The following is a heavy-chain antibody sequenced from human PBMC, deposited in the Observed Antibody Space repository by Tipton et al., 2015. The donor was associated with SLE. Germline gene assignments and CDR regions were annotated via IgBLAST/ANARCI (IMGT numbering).Heavy chain of an antibody. CDR2: IYYSGST. D-gene: IGHD1-14*01. Sequence: LRLSCTVSGGSISSYYWSWIRQPPGKGLEWIGYIYYSGSTNYNPSLKCRVTISVDTSKNQFSLKLSSVTAADTAVYYCARGNPSLFDYWGQGTLVTVSS. J-gene: IGHJ4*02. CDR3: ARGNPSLFDY. V-gene: IGHV4-59*01. CDR1: GGSISSYY.